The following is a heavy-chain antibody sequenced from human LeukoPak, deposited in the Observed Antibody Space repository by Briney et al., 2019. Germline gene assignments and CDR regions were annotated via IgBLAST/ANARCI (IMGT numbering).Heavy chain of an antibody. V-gene: IGHV3-73*01. CDR1: GFTFSGSA. CDR2: IRSKANSYAT. CDR3: AKRIGTSGWLYYFDY. Sequence: GGSLRLSCAASGFTFSGSAMHWVRQASGKGLEWVGRIRSKANSYATAYAASVKGRFTISRDDSKNTAYLQMNSLRAEDTAVYYCAKRIGTSGWLYYFDYWGQGTLVTVSS. D-gene: IGHD6-19*01. J-gene: IGHJ4*02.